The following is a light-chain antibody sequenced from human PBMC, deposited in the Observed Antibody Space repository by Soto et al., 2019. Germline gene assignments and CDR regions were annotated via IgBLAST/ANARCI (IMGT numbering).Light chain of an antibody. Sequence: EIVLTQSPGTLSLSPGERATLSCRASQSVSSSYLAWYQQKPGQAPRLLIYGASSRSTGIPDRFSGSGSGTDFTLTISRLEPEDFAVYFCQQYSNAPPHPVGQGTKVEIK. CDR3: QQYSNAPPHP. J-gene: IGKJ2*01. CDR2: GAS. V-gene: IGKV3-20*01. CDR1: QSVSSSY.